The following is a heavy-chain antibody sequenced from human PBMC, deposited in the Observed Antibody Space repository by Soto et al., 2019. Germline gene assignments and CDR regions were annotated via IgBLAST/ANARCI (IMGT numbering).Heavy chain of an antibody. D-gene: IGHD6-6*01. J-gene: IGHJ4*02. V-gene: IGHV4-34*01. CDR1: GGTFRGYF. CDR2: INDSGST. Sequence: SETLSLTCAVSGGTFRGYFWSWIRQSPDKGLEWIGEINDSGSTYYNPSFKSRLTISIDRAKKQFSLKLNSVTAADTAVYFCARGRYNTGSSIPYFDNWGQGTLVTVSS. CDR3: ARGRYNTGSSIPYFDN.